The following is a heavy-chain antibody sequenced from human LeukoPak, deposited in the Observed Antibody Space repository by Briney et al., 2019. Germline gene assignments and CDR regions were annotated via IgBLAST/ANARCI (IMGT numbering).Heavy chain of an antibody. D-gene: IGHD3-16*01. CDR1: GFTFSSYG. CDR3: ARDMSVTAYYYYGMDV. CDR2: TSYDGSNK. J-gene: IGHJ6*02. Sequence: GRSLRLSCAASGFTFSSYGMHWVRQAPGKGLEWVAVTSYDGSNKYYADSVKGRFTISRDNSKNTLYLQMNSLRAEDTAVYYCARDMSVTAYYYYGMDVWGQGTTVTVSS. V-gene: IGHV3-30*03.